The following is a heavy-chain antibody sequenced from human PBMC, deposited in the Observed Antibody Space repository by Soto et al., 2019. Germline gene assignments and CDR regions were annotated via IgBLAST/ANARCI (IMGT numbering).Heavy chain of an antibody. V-gene: IGHV3-30*18. J-gene: IGHJ3*02. Sequence: PGGSLRLSCAASGFTFSSYGMHWVRQAPGKGLEWVAVISYDGSNKYYADSVKGRFTISRDNSKNTLYLQMNSLRAEDTAVYYCAKDWSNLRRAFDIWGQGTMVTVSS. D-gene: IGHD3-3*01. CDR1: GFTFSSYG. CDR2: ISYDGSNK. CDR3: AKDWSNLRRAFDI.